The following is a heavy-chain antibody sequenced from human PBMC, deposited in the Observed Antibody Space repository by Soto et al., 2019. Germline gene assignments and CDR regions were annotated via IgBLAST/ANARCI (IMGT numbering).Heavy chain of an antibody. Sequence: EVQLVESGGGLVKPGGSLRLSCAASGFTFSSYSMNWVRQAPGKGLEWVSSISSSSSYIYYADSVKGRFTISRDNAKNSLYLQMNSLRAEDTAVYYCARDLRYCSGGSCYPRGRLYYYYYGMDVWGQGTTVTVSS. V-gene: IGHV3-21*01. J-gene: IGHJ6*02. CDR2: ISSSSSYI. D-gene: IGHD2-15*01. CDR3: ARDLRYCSGGSCYPRGRLYYYYYGMDV. CDR1: GFTFSSYS.